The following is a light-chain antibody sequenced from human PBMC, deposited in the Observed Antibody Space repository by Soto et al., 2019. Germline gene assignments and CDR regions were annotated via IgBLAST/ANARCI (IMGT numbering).Light chain of an antibody. J-gene: IGKJ1*01. CDR2: GAS. CDR3: QQDNNWPQT. Sequence: ETVLTPTPATLSLSPGESATLNRGASRSFSSSYLAWYQQNPGQPPRLLIYGASSRATGIPARFSGSGSGTEFTLTISSPQSADFAEYHCQQDNNWPQTFGQGTKV. CDR1: RSFSSSY. V-gene: IGKV3D-15*01.